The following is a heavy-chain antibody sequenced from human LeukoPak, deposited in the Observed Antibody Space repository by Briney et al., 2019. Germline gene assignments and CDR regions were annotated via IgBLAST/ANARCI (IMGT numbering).Heavy chain of an antibody. D-gene: IGHD4-17*01. Sequence: GASVKVSCKASGYTFTDYYIYWVRQAPGQGLEWMGWIKPANGVTTYAQKFQARLTLTRDTSIGSAYMELSSLRSDDTAMYYCARYKYGDYYFDCWGQGTLVTVSS. CDR3: ARYKYGDYYFDC. CDR1: GYTFTDYY. CDR2: IKPANGVT. J-gene: IGHJ4*02. V-gene: IGHV1-2*02.